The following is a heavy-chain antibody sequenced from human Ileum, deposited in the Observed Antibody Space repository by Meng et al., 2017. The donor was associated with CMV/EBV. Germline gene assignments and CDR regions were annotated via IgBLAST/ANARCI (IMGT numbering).Heavy chain of an antibody. CDR2: ISYSGNT. V-gene: IGHV4-61*01. D-gene: IGHD2-8*01. CDR3: ARGWADIRLSGVMDL. Sequence: GSLRLSCAVSGASVSRDYYYWSWIRQPPGKGLEWVAYISYSGNTNSNPSLKSRVSISADAAKNLFSLRLTSVTTADTAVYYGARGWADIRLSGVMDLWGQGTTVNVSS. CDR1: GASVSRDYYY. J-gene: IGHJ6*02.